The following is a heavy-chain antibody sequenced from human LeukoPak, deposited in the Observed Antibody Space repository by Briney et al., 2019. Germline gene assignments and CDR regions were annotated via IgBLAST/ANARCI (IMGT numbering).Heavy chain of an antibody. V-gene: IGHV1-2*02. J-gene: IGHJ4*02. CDR3: ARDRRVYCGGDCYLDVY. Sequence: GASVKVSCKASGYTFTGYYIHWVRQAPGQGLEWMGWINPNSGGTNYAQKFQGRVTMTRDTSISTAYMGLSRLRSDDTAVYYCARDRRVYCGGDCYLDVYWGQGTLVTVSS. CDR2: INPNSGGT. D-gene: IGHD2-21*02. CDR1: GYTFTGYY.